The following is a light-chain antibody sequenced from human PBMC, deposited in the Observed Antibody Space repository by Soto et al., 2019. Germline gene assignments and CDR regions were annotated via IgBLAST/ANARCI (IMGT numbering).Light chain of an antibody. J-gene: IGLJ2*01. CDR2: EVS. V-gene: IGLV2-14*01. Sequence: QSALTQPASVSGSLEQSITISCTGTSGDVGGYNYVSWYQQHPGKAPKLMIYEVSNRPSGVSNRFSGSKSGNTASLTISGLQAEDEADYYCSSYTSSSTLVLGGGTQLPVL. CDR1: SGDVGGYNY. CDR3: SSYTSSSTLV.